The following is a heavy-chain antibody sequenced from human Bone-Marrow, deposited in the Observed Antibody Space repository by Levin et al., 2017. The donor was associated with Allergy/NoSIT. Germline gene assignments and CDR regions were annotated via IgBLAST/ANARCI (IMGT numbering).Heavy chain of an antibody. Sequence: ASVKVSCAASGFTFSSNSMNWVRQAPGKGLEWVSSISSRSNYIYYADSVKGRFTIPRDNAKHSLYLQMNSLRVDDTAVYYCARDRAASAVAGPYYFDYWGQGTLVTVSS. CDR1: GFTFSSNS. CDR2: ISSRSNYI. D-gene: IGHD6-19*01. V-gene: IGHV3-21*01. J-gene: IGHJ4*02. CDR3: ARDRAASAVAGPYYFDY.